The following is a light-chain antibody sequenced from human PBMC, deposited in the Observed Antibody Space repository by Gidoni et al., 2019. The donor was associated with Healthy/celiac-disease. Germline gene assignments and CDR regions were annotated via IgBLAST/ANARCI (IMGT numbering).Light chain of an antibody. V-gene: IGKV1-39*01. Sequence: DSQMTQSPSSLSASVGDRVTITCRASQSISSYLNWYQQKPGKAPKLLIYAASSLQSGVPSRFSGSGSGPDFTLTISSLPPEDFATYYCQQSYSTGFTFGPGTKVDIK. CDR3: QQSYSTGFT. CDR2: AAS. CDR1: QSISSY. J-gene: IGKJ3*01.